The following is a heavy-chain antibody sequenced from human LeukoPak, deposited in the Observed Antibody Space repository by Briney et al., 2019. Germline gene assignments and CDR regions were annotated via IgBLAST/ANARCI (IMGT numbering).Heavy chain of an antibody. CDR2: INPSVGTT. D-gene: IGHD2-8*02. CDR1: GYTFTNYY. Sequence: ASVKVSCKASGYTFTNYYIHWVRQAPGQGLDWMGTINPSVGTTRSAQGRVTLTRDTSTNTVYMELSTLRSEDTAVYYCARVQVELADAFDIWGQGTMVTVSS. CDR3: ARVQVELADAFDI. J-gene: IGHJ3*02. V-gene: IGHV1-46*01.